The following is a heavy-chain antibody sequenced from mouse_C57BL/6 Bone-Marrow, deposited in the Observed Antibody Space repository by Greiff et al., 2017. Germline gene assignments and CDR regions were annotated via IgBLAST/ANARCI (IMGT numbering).Heavy chain of an antibody. CDR1: GYTFTSYW. Sequence: QVQLQQPGAELVMPGASVKLSCKASGYTFTSYWMHWVKQGPGQSLAWIGEIDTSDSYTYYNQKFQGKSTLTVDKSSITAYMQLSSLTSEDSAVYYWARSTSLYSNFDHWGQGTTLTVSS. CDR2: IDTSDSYT. J-gene: IGHJ2*01. V-gene: IGHV1-69*01. CDR3: ARSTSLYSNFDH. D-gene: IGHD2-5*01.